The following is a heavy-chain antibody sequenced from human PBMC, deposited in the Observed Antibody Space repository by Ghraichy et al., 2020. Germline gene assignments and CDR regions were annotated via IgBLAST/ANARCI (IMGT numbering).Heavy chain of an antibody. V-gene: IGHV3-23*01. CDR1: GFTFSNSA. CDR2: ISSSGDDT. Sequence: GGSLRLSCAASGFTFSNSAMSWVRQAPGKGLEWVSTISSSGDDTPYADSVKGRFTISRDNSKNTLFLQMSSLRAEDTATYYCAKQRTYSNFWSGFFDYWGRGTLVTVSS. J-gene: IGHJ4*02. CDR3: AKQRTYSNFWSGFFDY. D-gene: IGHD3-3*01.